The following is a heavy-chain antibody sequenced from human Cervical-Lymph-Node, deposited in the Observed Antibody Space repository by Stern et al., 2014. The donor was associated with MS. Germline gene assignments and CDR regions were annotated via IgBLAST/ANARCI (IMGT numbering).Heavy chain of an antibody. J-gene: IGHJ4*02. CDR2: IICLFGTT. D-gene: IGHD6-13*01. CDR1: GGTFSSID. V-gene: IGHV1-69*01. CDR3: VRDQAGIAAS. Sequence: MQLVESGAEVKEPGSSMKVSCKASGGTFSSIDISWVRQAPGQGLEWLGGIICLFGTTNYVQKVQGRVTIVADESTNTVSMELSSLRPEDTAVYYCVRDQAGIAASWGQGTLVTVSS.